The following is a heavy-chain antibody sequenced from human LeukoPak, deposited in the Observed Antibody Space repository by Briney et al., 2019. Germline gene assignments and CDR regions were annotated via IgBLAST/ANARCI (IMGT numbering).Heavy chain of an antibody. V-gene: IGHV4-59*01. J-gene: IGHJ4*02. Sequence: SETLSLTCTVSGGSISSYYWSWIRQPPGKGLEWIGYIYYSGSTNYNPSLKSRVTISVDTSKNQFSLKLSSVTAADTAVYYCASLYARGEKKYYFDYWGQGTLVTVSS. CDR2: IYYSGST. D-gene: IGHD3-10*01. CDR1: GGSISSYY. CDR3: ASLYARGEKKYYFDY.